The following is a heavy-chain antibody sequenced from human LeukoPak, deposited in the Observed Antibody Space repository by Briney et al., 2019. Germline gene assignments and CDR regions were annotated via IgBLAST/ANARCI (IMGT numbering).Heavy chain of an antibody. D-gene: IGHD3-10*01. CDR2: INPNSGGT. J-gene: IGHJ5*02. CDR1: GYTFTGYY. V-gene: IGHV1-2*02. Sequence: ASVKVSCKASGYTFTGYYMNWVRQSPGHGLEWMGWINPNSGGTNYAQKFQGRVTMTRDTSISTAYMELSRLRSDDTAVYYCARGVGHMVRGVIINTSNWFDPWGQGTLVTVSS. CDR3: ARGVGHMVRGVIINTSNWFDP.